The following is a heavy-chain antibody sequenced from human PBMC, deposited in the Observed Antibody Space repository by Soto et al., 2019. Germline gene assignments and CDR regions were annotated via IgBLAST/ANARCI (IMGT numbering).Heavy chain of an antibody. CDR1: GFTFSSYA. CDR3: ARDGYSGYDGATVFDY. CDR2: ISYDGSNK. J-gene: IGHJ4*02. V-gene: IGHV3-30-3*01. D-gene: IGHD5-12*01. Sequence: GGSLRLSCAASGFTFSSYAMHWVRQAPGKGLEWVAVISYDGSNKYYADYVKGRFTISRDNSKNTLYLQMNSLRAEDTAVYYCARDGYSGYDGATVFDYWGQGTLVTVSS.